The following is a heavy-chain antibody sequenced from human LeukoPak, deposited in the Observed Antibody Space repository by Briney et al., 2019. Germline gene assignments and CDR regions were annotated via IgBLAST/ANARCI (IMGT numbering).Heavy chain of an antibody. CDR2: IKHDGSEK. CDR1: GFIFTNYF. CDR3: ATDRGWRTSGYYLYYFEY. J-gene: IGHJ4*02. Sequence: PGGSLRLPCAASGFIFTNYFMSWVRQAPGKGVEWVASIKHDGSEKYYVDSVRGRFTISRDNTMNSLYLQMSSLRAEDTAVYYCATDRGWRTSGYYLYYFEYWGQGTLVTYSS. V-gene: IGHV3-7*01. D-gene: IGHD3-3*01.